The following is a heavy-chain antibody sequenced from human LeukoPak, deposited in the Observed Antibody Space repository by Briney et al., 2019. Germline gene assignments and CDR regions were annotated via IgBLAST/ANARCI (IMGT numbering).Heavy chain of an antibody. J-gene: IGHJ6*03. V-gene: IGHV1-69*13. CDR1: GGTFSSYA. CDR2: IIPIFGTA. CDR3: ARGEGATITLGYYYYYYYMDV. Sequence: GASVKVSCKASGGTFSSYAISWVRQAPGQGLEWMGGIIPIFGTANYAQKFQGRVTITADESTSTAYMELSSLRSEDTAVYYCARGEGATITLGYYYYYYYMDVWGKGTTVTVSS. D-gene: IGHD5-12*01.